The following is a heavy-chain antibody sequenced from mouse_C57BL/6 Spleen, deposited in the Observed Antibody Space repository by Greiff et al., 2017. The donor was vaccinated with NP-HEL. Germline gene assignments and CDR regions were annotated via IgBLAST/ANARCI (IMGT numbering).Heavy chain of an antibody. Sequence: EVQLQQSGPELVKPGDSVKISCKASGYSFTGYFMNWVMQSHGKSLEWIGRINPYNGDTFYNQKFKGKATLTVDKSSSTAHMELRSLTSEDSAVYYCARGGGDLNNYAMEYGGQGTSVTVSS. CDR1: GYSFTGYF. D-gene: IGHD2-13*01. CDR2: INPYNGDT. J-gene: IGHJ4*01. V-gene: IGHV1-20*01. CDR3: ARGGGDLNNYAMEY.